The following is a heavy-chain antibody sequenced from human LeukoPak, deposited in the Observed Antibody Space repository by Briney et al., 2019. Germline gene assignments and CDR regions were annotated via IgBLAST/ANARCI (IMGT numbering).Heavy chain of an antibody. CDR3: ARVEMATITVDY. CDR2: INPNIGDT. CDR1: GYTFTGYY. J-gene: IGHJ4*02. D-gene: IGHD5-24*01. V-gene: IGHV1-2*02. Sequence: RASVKVSCKASGYTFTGYYMHWVRQAPGHGLEWMGWINPNIGDTNYAPKFQGRVTMTRDTSITTAYMELSRLRSDDTAVYYCARVEMATITVDYWGQGTLVTVSS.